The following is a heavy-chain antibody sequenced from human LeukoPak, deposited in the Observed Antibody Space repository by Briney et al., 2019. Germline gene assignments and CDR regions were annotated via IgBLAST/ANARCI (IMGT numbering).Heavy chain of an antibody. CDR1: GFTFSSYG. CDR3: ANSPKSDY. J-gene: IGHJ4*02. CDR2: ITGSGGST. Sequence: GGSLRLSCAASGFTFSSYGMSWFRQAPGKGLEWLSAITGSGGSTYYADSVQGRFTISRDNFKNTLYLQMSSLRVEDTAVYYCANSPKSDYWGQGTLVTVSS. V-gene: IGHV3-23*01.